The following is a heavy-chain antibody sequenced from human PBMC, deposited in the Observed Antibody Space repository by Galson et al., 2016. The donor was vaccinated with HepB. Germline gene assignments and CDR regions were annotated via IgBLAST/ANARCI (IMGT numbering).Heavy chain of an antibody. V-gene: IGHV3-9*01. CDR1: GFPFDDFA. Sequence: CAASGFPFDDFAMHWVRQTPHKGLEWVASITWNGKIDDYATSVRGRITSSPDTSKNQFSLQLNSVTPEDSAVYYCARDMNWAFDYWGQGSLVTVSS. CDR3: ARDMNWAFDY. J-gene: IGHJ4*02. D-gene: IGHD7-27*01. CDR2: ITWNGKID.